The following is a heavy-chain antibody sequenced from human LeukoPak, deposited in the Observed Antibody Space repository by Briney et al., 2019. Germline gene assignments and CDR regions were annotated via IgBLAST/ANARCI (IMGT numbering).Heavy chain of an antibody. CDR3: VRFSFGSSWYEPYYYYYGMDV. V-gene: IGHV1-8*01. J-gene: IGHJ6*02. CDR2: MNPNSGNT. D-gene: IGHD6-13*01. Sequence: ASVKDSCKASGFTFTCYDINWVRQATGQGLEWMGWMNPNSGNTGYAQKFQGRVTMTRNTSISTAYMELSSLRSEDTAVYYCVRFSFGSSWYEPYYYYYGMDVWGQGTTVTVSS. CDR1: GFTFTCYD.